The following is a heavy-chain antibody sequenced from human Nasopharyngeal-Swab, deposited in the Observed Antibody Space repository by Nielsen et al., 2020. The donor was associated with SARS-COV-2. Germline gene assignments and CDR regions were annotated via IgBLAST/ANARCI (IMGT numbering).Heavy chain of an antibody. D-gene: IGHD1-26*01. CDR2: ISAYNGNT. J-gene: IGHJ6*03. CDR1: GYTFTSYG. Sequence: ASVKVSCKASGYTFTSYGISWVRQAPGQGLEWMGWISAYNGNTNYAQKLQGRVTMTTDTSTSTAYMELRSLISDDTAVYYCARVGGSNYYYYYMDVWGKGTTVTVSS. CDR3: ARVGGSNYYYYYMDV. V-gene: IGHV1-18*01.